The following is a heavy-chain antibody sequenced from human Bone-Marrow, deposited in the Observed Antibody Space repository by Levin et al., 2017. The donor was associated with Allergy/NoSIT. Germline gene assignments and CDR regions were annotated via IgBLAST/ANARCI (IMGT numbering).Heavy chain of an antibody. Sequence: PSETLSLTCTFSGGSISDHKWSWIRQPPGKGLEWIGYIYYSGSTNYNPSLQSRITISIDTSKDQFSLKLSSVTAADTAVYYCARFWSGLDYWSQGTLVTVSS. CDR2: IYYSGST. CDR1: GGSISDHK. V-gene: IGHV4-59*11. J-gene: IGHJ4*02. CDR3: ARFWSGLDY. D-gene: IGHD3-3*01.